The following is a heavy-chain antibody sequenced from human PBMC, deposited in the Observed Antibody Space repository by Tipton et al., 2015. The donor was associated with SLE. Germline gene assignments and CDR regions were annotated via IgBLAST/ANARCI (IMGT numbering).Heavy chain of an antibody. V-gene: IGHV4-61*02. CDR2: IYVSGVT. J-gene: IGHJ4*02. Sequence: TLSLTCTVSGGSISSGYYFWSWIRQPAGKGLEWIGRIYVSGVTNYSPSLKSRVSISIDTSKNQFSLKLSSVTAADTAVYYCARDQVGVGDFDYWGQGTLVTVSS. CDR3: ARDQVGVGDFDY. D-gene: IGHD1-26*01. CDR1: GGSISSGYYF.